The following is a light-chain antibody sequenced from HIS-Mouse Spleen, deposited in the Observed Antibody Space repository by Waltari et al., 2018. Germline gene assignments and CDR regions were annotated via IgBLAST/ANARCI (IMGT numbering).Light chain of an antibody. J-gene: IGLJ1*01. CDR1: SSNIGSNT. Sequence: QSVLTQPPSASGTPGQRVTISCSGSSSNIGSNTVNWYQQLPGTAPKLLIYSNNHRPSGVPDRSSGSKSGTSASLAISGLQSEDEADYYCAAWDDSLNGYVFGTGTKVTVL. CDR2: SNN. CDR3: AAWDDSLNGYV. V-gene: IGLV1-44*01.